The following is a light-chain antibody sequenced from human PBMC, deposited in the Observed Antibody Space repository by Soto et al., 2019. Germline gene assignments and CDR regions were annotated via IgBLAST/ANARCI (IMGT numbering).Light chain of an antibody. CDR2: EVT. V-gene: IGLV2-8*02. Sequence: QSLLTQPPSASRSPAQSVTISCTGTSRYVFVYNYVSWFQHHTGKAPKIIIYEVTKLPSGVPVRFSCSKSGKTASLTVFGLQGEDEADYYCNSYAGSNNVIFGGGTKVPVL. CDR3: NSYAGSNNVI. J-gene: IGLJ2*01. CDR1: SRYVFVYNY.